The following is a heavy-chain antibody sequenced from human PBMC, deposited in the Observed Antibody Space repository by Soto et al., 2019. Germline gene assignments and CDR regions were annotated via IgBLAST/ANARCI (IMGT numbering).Heavy chain of an antibody. CDR3: ARDSRPDGYNYDYFDY. Sequence: QVQLVESGGGVVQPGGSLRLSCTASGFTFNEYAMHWVRQAPGKGLEWVAVMSYNGNDKSYADSVKGRFTISRDNSKNTLYLQMKSLRPEDTGMFYCARDSRPDGYNYDYFDYWSQGTLVTVSS. J-gene: IGHJ4*02. V-gene: IGHV3-30-3*01. CDR1: GFTFNEYA. CDR2: MSYNGNDK. D-gene: IGHD1-1*01.